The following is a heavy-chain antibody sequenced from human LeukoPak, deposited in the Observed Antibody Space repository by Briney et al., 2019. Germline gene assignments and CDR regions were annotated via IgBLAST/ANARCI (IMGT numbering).Heavy chain of an antibody. CDR3: ARVSRTTGTTVGDY. V-gene: IGHV1-2*02. CDR2: INPNSGGT. Sequence: ASVKVSCKASGYTFTGYYMHWVRQAPGQGLEWMGWINPNSGGTNYAQKFQGRVAMTRDTSISTAYMELSRLRSDDTAVYYCARVSRTTGTTVGDYWGQGTLVTVSS. J-gene: IGHJ4*02. CDR1: GYTFTGYY. D-gene: IGHD1-1*01.